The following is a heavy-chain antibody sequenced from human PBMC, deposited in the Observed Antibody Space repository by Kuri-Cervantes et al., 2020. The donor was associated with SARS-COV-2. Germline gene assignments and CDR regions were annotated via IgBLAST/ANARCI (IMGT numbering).Heavy chain of an antibody. CDR3: AREGGDIVVEFDY. J-gene: IGHJ4*02. V-gene: IGHV1-24*01. CDR2: FDPEDGET. Sequence: ASVKVSCKVSGYTLTELSMHWVRQAPGKGLEWMGGFDPEDGETIYAQKLQGRVTMTTDTSTSTAYMELRSLRSDDTAVYYCAREGGDIVVEFDYWGQGTLVTVSS. D-gene: IGHD2-2*01. CDR1: GYTLTELS.